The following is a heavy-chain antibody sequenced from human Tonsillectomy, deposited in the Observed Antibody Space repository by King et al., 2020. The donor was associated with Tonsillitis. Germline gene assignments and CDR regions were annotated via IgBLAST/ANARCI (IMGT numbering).Heavy chain of an antibody. CDR3: ARGGGYSGYDLGWAPTSYYGMDV. D-gene: IGHD5-12*01. CDR1: GFTFSSYA. V-gene: IGHV3-30-3*01. J-gene: IGHJ6*02. Sequence: VQLVESGGGVVQPGRSLRLSCAASGFTFSSYAMHWVRQAPGKGLEWVAVISYDGSNKYYADSVKGRFTISRDNSKNTLYLQMNSLRAEDTAVYYCARGGGYSGYDLGWAPTSYYGMDVWGQGTTVTVSS. CDR2: ISYDGSNK.